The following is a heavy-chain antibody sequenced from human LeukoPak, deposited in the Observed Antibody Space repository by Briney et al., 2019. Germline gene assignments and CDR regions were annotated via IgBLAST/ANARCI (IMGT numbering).Heavy chain of an antibody. D-gene: IGHD6-13*01. CDR3: ARVRAAAVWFDP. J-gene: IGHJ5*02. V-gene: IGHV4-59*12. CDR1: GGSISSYY. Sequence: SETLSLTCTVSGGSISSYYWSWLRQPPGKGLEWIGYIYYSVSTNYNPSLKSRVTISVDTSKNQFSLRLTSVTAADTAVYYCARVRAAAVWFDPWGQGTLVTVSS. CDR2: IYYSVST.